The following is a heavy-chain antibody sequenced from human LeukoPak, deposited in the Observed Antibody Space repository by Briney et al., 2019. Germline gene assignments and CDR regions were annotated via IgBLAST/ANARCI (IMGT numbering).Heavy chain of an antibody. V-gene: IGHV4-34*01. CDR3: ARDRRSSSYYGSGSYRAYYYYGMDV. D-gene: IGHD3-10*01. CDR2: INHSGST. CDR1: GGSFSGYY. Sequence: SETLSLTCAVYGGSFSGYYWSWIRQPPGKGLEWIGEINHSGSTNYNPSLKSRVTISVDTSKNQFSLKLSSVTAADTAVYYCARDRRSSSYYGSGSYRAYYYYGMDVWGQGTTVTVSS. J-gene: IGHJ6*02.